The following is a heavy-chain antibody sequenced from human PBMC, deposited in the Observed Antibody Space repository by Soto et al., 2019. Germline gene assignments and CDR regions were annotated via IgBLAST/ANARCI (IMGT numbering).Heavy chain of an antibody. J-gene: IGHJ4*02. CDR1: GFTFSSYA. Sequence: GGSLRLSCAASGFTFSSYAMSWVRQAPGKGLEWVSGIAGSGANTYYPDSVKARFTISRDNSKNTLYLQMNNLRAEDTAVYYCADGGEWSFNFVYWGQGTLVTVYS. V-gene: IGHV3-23*01. D-gene: IGHD3-3*01. CDR2: IAGSGANT. CDR3: ADGGEWSFNFVY.